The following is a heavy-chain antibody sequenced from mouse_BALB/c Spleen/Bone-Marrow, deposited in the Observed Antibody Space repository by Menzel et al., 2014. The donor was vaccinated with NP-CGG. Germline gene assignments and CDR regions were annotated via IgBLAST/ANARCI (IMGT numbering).Heavy chain of an antibody. J-gene: IGHJ1*01. CDR1: GFTFSSYG. Sequence: EVKLVDSGGGLVQPGGSLKLSCVASGFTFSSYGMSWVRPTPDKRLELVATINNNGGSTYYPDSVKGQFTISRDNAKNTLYLQMSSLKSEDTAMYYCARVYGWYFDVWGAGTTVTVSS. CDR3: ARVYGWYFDV. V-gene: IGHV5-6-3*01. D-gene: IGHD1-1*01. CDR2: INNNGGST.